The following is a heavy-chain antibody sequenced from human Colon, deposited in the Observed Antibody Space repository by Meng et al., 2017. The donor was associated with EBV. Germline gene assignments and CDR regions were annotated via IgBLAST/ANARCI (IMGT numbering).Heavy chain of an antibody. J-gene: IGHJ4*02. Sequence: QLRLQLSGPGLVHTSQTLPLTCTVSGGALNSGDYYWSWIRQPPGKGLEWIGYIYYTGSTYYHPSRKSRVTISMDTSKNQFSLRLSSVTAADTAVYYCARNYYFDYWGQGTLVTVSS. CDR3: ARNYYFDY. CDR2: IYYTGST. CDR1: GGALNSGDYY. V-gene: IGHV4-30-4*01.